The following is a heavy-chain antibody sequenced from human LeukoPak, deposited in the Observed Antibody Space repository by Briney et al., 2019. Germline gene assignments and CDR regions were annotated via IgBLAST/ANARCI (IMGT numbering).Heavy chain of an antibody. Sequence: GSLRLSCEASGFSLSAAWMTWVRQAPGKGLEWVAPVKNDGSDKYYVDSVKGRFTLSRDNVKNSVYLQMNSLRVEDAAVYYCMNLGYSDGGQGNLVTVSS. J-gene: IGHJ4*02. CDR3: MNLGYSD. D-gene: IGHD1-26*01. V-gene: IGHV3-7*01. CDR2: VKNDGSDK. CDR1: GFSLSAAW.